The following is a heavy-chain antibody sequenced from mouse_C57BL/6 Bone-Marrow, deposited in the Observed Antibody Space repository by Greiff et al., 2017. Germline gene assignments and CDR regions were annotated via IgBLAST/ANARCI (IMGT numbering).Heavy chain of an antibody. Sequence: QVHVKQPGAELVMPGASVKLSCKASGYTFTSYWMHWVKQRPGQGLEWIREIDPSDSYTNYNQKFKGKSTLTVDKSSSTAYMQLSSLTSEDSAVYYCARYYYYGSSYVRWYFDVWGTGTTVTVSS. CDR1: GYTFTSYW. CDR2: IDPSDSYT. J-gene: IGHJ1*03. D-gene: IGHD1-1*01. CDR3: ARYYYYGSSYVRWYFDV. V-gene: IGHV1-69*01.